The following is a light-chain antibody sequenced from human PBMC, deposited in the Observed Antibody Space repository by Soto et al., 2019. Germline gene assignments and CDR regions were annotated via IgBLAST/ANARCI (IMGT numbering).Light chain of an antibody. V-gene: IGLV3-21*02. CDR1: NIGSKS. J-gene: IGLJ2*01. CDR2: DDS. CDR3: QVWDSSSDHRVV. Sequence: SYELTQPPSGSVAPGQTARITCGGNNIGSKSVHWYQQKPGQAPVLVVYDDSDRPSGIPKRFSGSNSGNTATLTISRVEAGDEADYYCQVWDSSSDHRVVFGGGTKVTVL.